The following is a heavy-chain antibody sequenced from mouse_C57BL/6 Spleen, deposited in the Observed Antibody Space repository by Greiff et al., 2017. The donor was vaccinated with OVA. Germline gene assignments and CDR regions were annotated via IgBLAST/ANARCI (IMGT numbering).Heavy chain of an antibody. CDR1: GYTFTDHP. D-gene: IGHD2-4*01. CDR2: IYPRDGST. CDR3: AGSYDDDEGDFAY. V-gene: IGHV1-78*01. Sequence: VQLHQSDAELVKPGASVKISCKVSGYTFTDHPIHWMKQRPEQGLEWIGYIYPRDGSTKYNEKFQGKATLTADKSSSTAYMQLNSLTSGYTAVYFCAGSYDDDEGDFAYWGQGTLVTVSA. J-gene: IGHJ3*01.